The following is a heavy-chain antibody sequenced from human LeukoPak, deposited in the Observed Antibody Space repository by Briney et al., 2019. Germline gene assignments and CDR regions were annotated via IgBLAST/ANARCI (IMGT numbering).Heavy chain of an antibody. J-gene: IGHJ4*02. D-gene: IGHD2-8*02. Sequence: TGGSLRLSCAASGFTFSSYSMNWVRQAPGEGLGWVSYISISSSTIYYADSVKGRFTISRDNAKNPLYLQMNSLRAADTAVYYCARAGRLGPLDYWGQGTLVTVSS. CDR3: ARAGRLGPLDY. V-gene: IGHV3-48*01. CDR2: ISISSSTI. CDR1: GFTFSSYS.